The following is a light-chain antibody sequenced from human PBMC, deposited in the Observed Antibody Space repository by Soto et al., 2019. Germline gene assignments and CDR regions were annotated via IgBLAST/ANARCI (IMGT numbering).Light chain of an antibody. Sequence: IVLTQSPGTLSLSPVERATLSCRASQSVSNNYLAWYQQKPGQAPRLLIYGASNWATGIPDRFSGSGSGTDFTLIISRLEPEDFAVYYCQQYGSSPWTFGQGTK. V-gene: IGKV3-20*01. J-gene: IGKJ1*01. CDR2: GAS. CDR3: QQYGSSPWT. CDR1: QSVSNNY.